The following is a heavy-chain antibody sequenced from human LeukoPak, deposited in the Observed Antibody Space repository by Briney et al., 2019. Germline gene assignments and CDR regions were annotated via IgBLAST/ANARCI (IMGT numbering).Heavy chain of an antibody. CDR2: ISSDGNKK. Sequence: GGSLRLSCAGSGFNFRSYAIHWVRQAPGKGLEWVAVISSDGNKKEYADSVKGRFTVSRDNSKNTLYLQMSSLRAQDTSLYYCARGNFYTAATIEDYWGQGTLVTVSS. D-gene: IGHD5-18*01. CDR1: GFNFRSYA. CDR3: ARGNFYTAATIEDY. J-gene: IGHJ4*02. V-gene: IGHV3-30-3*01.